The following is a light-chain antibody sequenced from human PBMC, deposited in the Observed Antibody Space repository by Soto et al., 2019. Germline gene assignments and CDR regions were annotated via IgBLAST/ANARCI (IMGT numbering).Light chain of an antibody. CDR3: QQYDNLLT. Sequence: DIQMTQSPSTLSGSVGDRVTITCRASQTISSWLAWYQQKPGKAPKLLIYKASTLKSGVPSRFSGSGSGTDFTFTISSLQPEDIATYYCQQYDNLLTFGGGTKVDIK. CDR1: QTISSW. CDR2: KAS. J-gene: IGKJ4*01. V-gene: IGKV1-5*03.